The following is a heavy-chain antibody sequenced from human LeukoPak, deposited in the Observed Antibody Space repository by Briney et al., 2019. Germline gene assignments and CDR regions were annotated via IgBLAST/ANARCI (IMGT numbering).Heavy chain of an antibody. D-gene: IGHD3-16*01. Sequence: PGGSLRLSCAASGFTFSSYSMNWVRQAPGKGLEWVSSISSSSSYIYYSDSVKGRFTISRDNAKNSLYLQVSSLRAEDTAVYYCAKPAWGGTFDDWGQGTLVTVSS. J-gene: IGHJ4*02. CDR1: GFTFSSYS. CDR3: AKPAWGGTFDD. CDR2: ISSSSSYI. V-gene: IGHV3-21*04.